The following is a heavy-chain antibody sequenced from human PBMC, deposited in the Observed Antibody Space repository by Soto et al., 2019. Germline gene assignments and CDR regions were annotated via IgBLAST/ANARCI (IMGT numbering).Heavy chain of an antibody. CDR1: GYTFTSYG. Sequence: QVQRVQSGPEVKKPGASVKVSCKTSGYTFTSYGITWVRQAPGQGLEWMGWISADSGNTNYAQNFQGRVTMTRDTSTSTSYMELRSLRSDDTALYFCARDQRCNNGICSLYWGQGTLVTVSS. V-gene: IGHV1-18*04. J-gene: IGHJ4*02. CDR2: ISADSGNT. CDR3: ARDQRCNNGICSLY. D-gene: IGHD2-8*01.